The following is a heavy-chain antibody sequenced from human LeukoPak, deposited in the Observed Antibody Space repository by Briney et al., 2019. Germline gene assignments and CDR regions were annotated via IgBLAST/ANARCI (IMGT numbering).Heavy chain of an antibody. Sequence: SVKVSCKASGGTFSSYAISWVRQAPGQGLEWMGRIIPILGIANYAQKFQGRVTITADKSTSTAYMELSSLRSEDAAMYYCAREVGDFWSGYHFDYWGQGTLVTVSS. CDR3: AREVGDFWSGYHFDY. J-gene: IGHJ4*02. CDR1: GGTFSSYA. D-gene: IGHD3-3*01. V-gene: IGHV1-69*04. CDR2: IIPILGIA.